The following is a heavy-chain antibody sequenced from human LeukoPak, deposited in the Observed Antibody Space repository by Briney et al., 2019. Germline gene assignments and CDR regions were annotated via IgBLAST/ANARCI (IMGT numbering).Heavy chain of an antibody. J-gene: IGHJ4*02. Sequence: GGSLRLSCAASGFTLSSYAMHWVRQAPGKGLEWVAVISYDGSNKYYADSVKGRFTISRDNSKNTLYLQMNSLRAEDTAVYYCARDKYSSGWYYFDYGGRGTLVTVSS. D-gene: IGHD6-13*01. CDR1: GFTLSSYA. CDR2: ISYDGSNK. V-gene: IGHV3-30-3*01. CDR3: ARDKYSSGWYYFDY.